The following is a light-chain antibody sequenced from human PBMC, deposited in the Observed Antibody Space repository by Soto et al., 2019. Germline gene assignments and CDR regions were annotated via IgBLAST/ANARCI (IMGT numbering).Light chain of an antibody. Sequence: DIHLTQSPSFLSASVGDRVTITCRPSQAVPNNMAWYQQKPGKPPKLLIYEESTLHSGVPSRFSGRKSGTQFTLTIDSLQPEDFAVYYCQRYNNWPLTFGGGTKVESK. CDR1: QAVPNN. J-gene: IGKJ4*01. CDR3: QRYNNWPLT. V-gene: IGKV1-9*01. CDR2: EES.